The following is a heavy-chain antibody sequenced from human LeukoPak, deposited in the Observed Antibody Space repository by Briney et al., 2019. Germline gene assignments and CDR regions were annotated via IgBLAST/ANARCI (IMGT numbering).Heavy chain of an antibody. V-gene: IGHV1-18*01. Sequence: ASVKVSCKASGYTFTSYGISWVRQAPGQGLEWMGWISVYNGNTNYAQKLQGRVTMTTDTCTSTAYMELRSLISDDTAVYYCARDLKLLLDDYMDVWGKGTTVTVSS. J-gene: IGHJ6*03. D-gene: IGHD1-7*01. CDR3: ARDLKLLLDDYMDV. CDR1: GYTFTSYG. CDR2: ISVYNGNT.